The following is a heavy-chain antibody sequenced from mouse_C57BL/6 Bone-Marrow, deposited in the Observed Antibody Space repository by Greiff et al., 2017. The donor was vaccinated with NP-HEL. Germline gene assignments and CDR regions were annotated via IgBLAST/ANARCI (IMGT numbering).Heavy chain of an antibody. Sequence: QVQLKQSGPELVKPGASVKISCKASGYAFSSSWMNWVKQRPGKGLEWIGRIYPGDGDTNYNGKFKGKATLTADKSSSTAYMQLSSLTSEDSAVYFCARGGFITTVVYFDYWGQGTTLTVSS. V-gene: IGHV1-82*01. CDR3: ARGGFITTVVYFDY. CDR1: GYAFSSSW. J-gene: IGHJ2*01. CDR2: IYPGDGDT. D-gene: IGHD1-1*01.